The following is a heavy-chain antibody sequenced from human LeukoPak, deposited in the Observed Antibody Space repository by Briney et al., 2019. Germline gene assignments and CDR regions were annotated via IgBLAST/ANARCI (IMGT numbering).Heavy chain of an antibody. Sequence: SVKVSCKASGGTFSSYAISWVRQAPGQGLEWMGGIIPIFGTANYAQKFQGRVTITADKSTSTAYMELSSLKSEDTAVYYCAGSDIVATGGVDYWGQGTLVTVSS. J-gene: IGHJ4*02. CDR3: AGSDIVATGGVDY. V-gene: IGHV1-69*06. CDR1: GGTFSSYA. CDR2: IIPIFGTA. D-gene: IGHD5-12*01.